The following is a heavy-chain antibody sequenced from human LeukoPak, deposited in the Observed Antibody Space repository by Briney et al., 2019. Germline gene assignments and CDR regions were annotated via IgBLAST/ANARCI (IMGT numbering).Heavy chain of an antibody. V-gene: IGHV3-48*01. Sequence: GGSLRLSCAASEFTFSSYSMNWVRQAPGKGLEWVSYITNSGNSKSYADSVKGRLTISRDNSKNTLYLQMNSLRAEDTAVYYCAKDRRDGYKWTYWGQGTLVTVSS. CDR1: EFTFSSYS. D-gene: IGHD5-24*01. CDR3: AKDRRDGYKWTY. J-gene: IGHJ4*02. CDR2: ITNSGNSK.